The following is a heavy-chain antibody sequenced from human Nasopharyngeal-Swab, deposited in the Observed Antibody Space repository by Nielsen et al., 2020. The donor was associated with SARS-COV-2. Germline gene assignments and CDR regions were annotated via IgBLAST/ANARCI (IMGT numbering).Heavy chain of an antibody. D-gene: IGHD3-10*01. J-gene: IGHJ4*02. V-gene: IGHV3-30*18. CDR2: MTTDGSQK. Sequence: GGSLRLSCVASGFSVTNFGIKWVRQTPGKGLEWLALMTTDGSQKFYADSIGGRFTMSRDNSKNSLYLQLNSLRPDDSAVYYCAKGGDFDSWGRGTLVTVSS. CDR1: GFSVTNFG. CDR3: AKGGDFDS.